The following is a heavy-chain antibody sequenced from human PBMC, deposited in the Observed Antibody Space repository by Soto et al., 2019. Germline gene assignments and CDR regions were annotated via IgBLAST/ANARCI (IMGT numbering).Heavy chain of an antibody. CDR1: GYSFTSYW. V-gene: IGHV5-10-1*01. J-gene: IGHJ5*02. CDR2: IDPSDSYT. CDR3: ARLTGTTGRYNWFDP. D-gene: IGHD1-7*01. Sequence: GESLKISCKGSGYSFTSYWISWVRQMPGKGLEWMGRIDPSDSYTNYSPSFQGHVTISADKSISTAYLQWSSRKASDTAMYYCARLTGTTGRYNWFDPWGQGSLVTVSS.